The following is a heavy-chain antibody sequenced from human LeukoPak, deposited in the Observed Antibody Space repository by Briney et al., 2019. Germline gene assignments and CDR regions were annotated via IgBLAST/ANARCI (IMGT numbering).Heavy chain of an antibody. V-gene: IGHV4-34*01. CDR2: LNHSGST. J-gene: IGHJ5*02. Sequence: PSETLSLTCAVYGGSFSGYYWSWIRQPPGKGRECIGELNHSGSTTYNPYLNSQVTISVDTSNNQFSLKLSSVTAADTAVYYCARTRYRPASYSSSWYGWFDPWGQGTLVTVSS. CDR3: ARTRYRPASYSSSWYGWFDP. D-gene: IGHD6-13*01. CDR1: GGSFSGYY.